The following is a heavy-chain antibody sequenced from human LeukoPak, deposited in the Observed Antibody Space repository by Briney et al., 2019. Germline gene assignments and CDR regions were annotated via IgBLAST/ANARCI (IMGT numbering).Heavy chain of an antibody. CDR1: GFTFSSYG. CDR2: ISYDGSNK. Sequence: GGSLRLSCAASGFTFSSYGMHWVRQAPGKGLEWVAVISYDGSNKYYADSVKGRFTISRDNSKNTLYLQMNSLRAEDTAVYYCAKDRGSGSGSYYGMDVWGQGTTVTISS. J-gene: IGHJ6*02. D-gene: IGHD3-10*01. CDR3: AKDRGSGSGSYYGMDV. V-gene: IGHV3-30*18.